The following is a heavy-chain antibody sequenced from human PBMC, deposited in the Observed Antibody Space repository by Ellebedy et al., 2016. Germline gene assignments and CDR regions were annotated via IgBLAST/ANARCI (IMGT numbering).Heavy chain of an antibody. CDR2: INHSGNT. Sequence: SETLSLXXVVYGGSFSGYYWSWIRQPPGKGLEWIGEINHSGNTNYNPSLKSRVTISVDTSKNQFSLKLSSVTAADTAVYYCARLRVVAPGFYYYAMDVWGQGTTVTVSS. V-gene: IGHV4-34*01. D-gene: IGHD2-15*01. J-gene: IGHJ6*02. CDR1: GGSFSGYY. CDR3: ARLRVVAPGFYYYAMDV.